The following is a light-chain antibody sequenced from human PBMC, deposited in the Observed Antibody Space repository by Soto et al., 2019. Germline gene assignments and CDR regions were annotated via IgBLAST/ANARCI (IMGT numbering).Light chain of an antibody. CDR3: LQRSSWPWT. J-gene: IGKJ1*01. V-gene: IGKV3-11*01. Sequence: EIVLTQSPATLSLSPGGRATLSFMASQSVSSYLAWYQQKPGQAPRLLMYDASKRATGIPARFSGSGSGTDFTLTISSLEPEDFTVYYCLQRSSWPWTFGQGTKVDIK. CDR1: QSVSSY. CDR2: DAS.